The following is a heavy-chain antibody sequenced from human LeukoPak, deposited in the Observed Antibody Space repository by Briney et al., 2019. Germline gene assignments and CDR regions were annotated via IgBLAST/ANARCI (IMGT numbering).Heavy chain of an antibody. J-gene: IGHJ4*02. CDR2: IYSGGST. CDR1: GFTVSSNY. Sequence: GGSLRLSCAASGFTVSSNYMSWVRQAPGKGLEWVSVIYSGGSTYYADSVKGRFTISRDNSKNTLYLQMNSLGAEDTVVYYCARAWIVGGFDYWGQGTLVTVSS. D-gene: IGHD3-16*01. CDR3: ARAWIVGGFDY. V-gene: IGHV3-53*01.